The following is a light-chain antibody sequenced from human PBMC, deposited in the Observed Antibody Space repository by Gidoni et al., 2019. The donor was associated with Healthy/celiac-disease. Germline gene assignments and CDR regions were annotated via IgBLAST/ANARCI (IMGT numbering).Light chain of an antibody. V-gene: IGKV1-13*02. Sequence: AIQLTQSPSSLSASVGDRVTITCRASQGISSALAWYQQKPGKAPKLLIYDASSLESGVPSRFSGSGSVTDFTLTISSLQPEDFATYYCQQFNSYPFTFXPXTKVDIK. CDR1: QGISSA. CDR2: DAS. J-gene: IGKJ3*01. CDR3: QQFNSYPFT.